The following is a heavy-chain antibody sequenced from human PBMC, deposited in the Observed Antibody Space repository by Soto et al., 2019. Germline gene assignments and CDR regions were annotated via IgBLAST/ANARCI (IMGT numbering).Heavy chain of an antibody. CDR3: ARDLTTYNYYYGMDV. CDR2: IIPILGIA. CDR1: GGTFSSYT. J-gene: IGHJ6*02. Sequence: QVQLVQSGAEVKKPGSSVKVSCKASGGTFSSYTISWVRQAPGQGLEWMGRIIPILGIANYAQKFQGRVTITADKSTSTAYMELSSLRYEDTAVYYCARDLTTYNYYYGMDVWGQGTTVTVSS. D-gene: IGHD4-4*01. V-gene: IGHV1-69*08.